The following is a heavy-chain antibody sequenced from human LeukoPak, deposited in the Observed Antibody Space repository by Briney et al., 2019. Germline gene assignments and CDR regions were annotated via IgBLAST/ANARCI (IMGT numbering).Heavy chain of an antibody. V-gene: IGHV3-30*18. CDR3: AKGGPSGTFDY. Sequence: GGSLRLSCAASGFTFSSYGMHWVRQAPGKGLEWVAVISYDGSNKYYADSVKGRFTISRDNSKNTLYLQMNSLRAEDTAVYYCAKGGPSGTFDYWGQGTLVTVSS. CDR2: ISYDGSNK. J-gene: IGHJ4*02. CDR1: GFTFSSYG. D-gene: IGHD1-26*01.